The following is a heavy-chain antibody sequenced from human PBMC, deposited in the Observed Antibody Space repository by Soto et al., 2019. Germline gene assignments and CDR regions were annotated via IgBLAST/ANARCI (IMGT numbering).Heavy chain of an antibody. CDR1: GFTFSSYA. CDR2: ISYDGSNK. J-gene: IGHJ4*02. D-gene: IGHD6-19*01. V-gene: IGHV3-30-3*01. Sequence: LRLSCAASGFTFSSYAMHWVRQAPGKGLEWVAVISYDGSNKYYADSVKGRFTISRDNSKNTLYLQMNSLRAEDTAVYYCARDSSRGWYYFDYWGQGTLVTVSS. CDR3: ARDSSRGWYYFDY.